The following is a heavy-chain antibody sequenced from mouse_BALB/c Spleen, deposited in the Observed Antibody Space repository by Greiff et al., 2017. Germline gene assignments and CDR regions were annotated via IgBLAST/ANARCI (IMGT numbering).Heavy chain of an antibody. CDR3: AKYAMDY. J-gene: IGHJ4*01. V-gene: IGHV2-2*01. Sequence: VMLVESGPGLVQPSQSLSITCTVSGFSFTSYGVHWVRQSPGKGLEWLGVIWSGGSTDYNAAFISRLSISKDNSKSQVFFKLNSLQTDDTATYYCAKYAMDYWGQGTSVTVSS. CDR1: GFSFTSYG. CDR2: IWSGGST.